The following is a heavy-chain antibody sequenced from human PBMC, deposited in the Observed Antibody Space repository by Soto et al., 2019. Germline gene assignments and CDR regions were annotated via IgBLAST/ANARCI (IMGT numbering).Heavy chain of an antibody. CDR3: ARRYGATFDY. J-gene: IGHJ4*02. Sequence: SETLSLTCTVSGGSISSSSYYWGWIRQPPGKGLEWIGSIYYSGSTYYNPSLKSRVTISVDTSKNQFSLKLSSVTAADTAVYYCARRYGATFDYWGQGTLVTVSS. CDR1: GGSISSSSYY. D-gene: IGHD1-26*01. CDR2: IYYSGST. V-gene: IGHV4-39*07.